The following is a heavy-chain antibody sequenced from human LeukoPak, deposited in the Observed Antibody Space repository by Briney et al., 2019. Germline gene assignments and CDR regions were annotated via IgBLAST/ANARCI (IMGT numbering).Heavy chain of an antibody. D-gene: IGHD1-26*01. CDR3: ARDVGGGGDY. CDR1: GFTFSSYA. V-gene: IGHV3-30-3*01. J-gene: IGHJ4*02. Sequence: GGSLRLSCAASGFTFSSYAMHRVRQAPGKGLEWVAVISYDGSNKYYADSVKGRFTISRDNSKNTLYLQMNSLRAEDTAVYYCARDVGGGGDYWGQGTLVTVSS. CDR2: ISYDGSNK.